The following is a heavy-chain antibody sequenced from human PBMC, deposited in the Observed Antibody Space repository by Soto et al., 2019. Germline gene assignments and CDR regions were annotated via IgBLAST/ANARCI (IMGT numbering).Heavy chain of an antibody. Sequence: PGGSLRLSCEVSGFTVSSYYMSWVRQAPGKGLEWVSVIYSGGSTYYADSVKGRFTISRDNSKNTLYLQMNSLRAEDTAVYYCARGLYDCDYWGQGTLVTVSS. CDR1: GFTVSSYY. D-gene: IGHD3-3*01. V-gene: IGHV3-66*01. CDR2: IYSGGST. CDR3: ARGLYDCDY. J-gene: IGHJ4*02.